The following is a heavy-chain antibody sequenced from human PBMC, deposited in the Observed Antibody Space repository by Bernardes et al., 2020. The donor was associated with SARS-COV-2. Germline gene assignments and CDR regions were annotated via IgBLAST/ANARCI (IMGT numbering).Heavy chain of an antibody. J-gene: IGHJ5*02. D-gene: IGHD3-22*01. V-gene: IGHV1-2*02. CDR2: IRPNSGAT. Sequence: ASVKVSCKASGYTFTGHYLHWVRQAPGQGLEWMGWIRPNSGATHSAAKFRGRVTLTRDTSINTAYMEVTRLRSDDSAIYFCARGHEDYYETSHMYNWFDPWGQGTLVAVS. CDR1: GYTFTGHY. CDR3: ARGHEDYYETSHMYNWFDP.